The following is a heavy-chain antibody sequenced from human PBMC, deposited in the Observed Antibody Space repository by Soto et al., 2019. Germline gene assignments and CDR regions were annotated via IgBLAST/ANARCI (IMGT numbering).Heavy chain of an antibody. CDR2: ISSSSSYI. CDR1: GFTFSSYS. J-gene: IGHJ6*02. Sequence: VGSLRLSCAASGFTFSSYSMNWVRQAPGKGLEWVSSISSSSSYIYYADSVKGRFTISRDNAKNSLYLQMNSLRAEDTAVYYCARDIHIVSAYYYDSSGYYDYYYYYGMDVWGQGTTVTVSS. D-gene: IGHD3-22*01. CDR3: ARDIHIVSAYYYDSSGYYDYYYYYGMDV. V-gene: IGHV3-21*01.